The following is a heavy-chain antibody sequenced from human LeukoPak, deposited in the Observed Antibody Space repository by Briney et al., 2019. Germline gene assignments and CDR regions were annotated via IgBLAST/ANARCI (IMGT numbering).Heavy chain of an antibody. CDR1: GFTFSSYS. CDR2: ISSSSSYM. Sequence: PGGSLRLSCAASGFTFSSYSMNWVRQAPGKGLEWVSSISSSSSYMYYADSVKGRFTISRDNAKNSLYLQMNSLRAEDTAVYYCARFPYSSSWNWGQGTLVTVSS. J-gene: IGHJ4*02. V-gene: IGHV3-21*01. D-gene: IGHD6-13*01. CDR3: ARFPYSSSWN.